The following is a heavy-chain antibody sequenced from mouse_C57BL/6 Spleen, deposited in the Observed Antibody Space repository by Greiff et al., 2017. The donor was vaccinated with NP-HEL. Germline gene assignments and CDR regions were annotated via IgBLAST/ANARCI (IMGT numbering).Heavy chain of an antibody. Sequence: VQLQQSVAELVRPGASVKLSCTASGFNIKNTYMHWVQQRPEQGLEWIGRIDPANGNTKYAPKFQGKATITADTSSNTAYLQLSSLTSEDTAIYYCARDSDSNYGVHAMDYWGQGTSVTVSS. V-gene: IGHV14-3*01. CDR2: IDPANGNT. CDR1: GFNIKNTY. CDR3: ARDSDSNYGVHAMDY. D-gene: IGHD2-5*01. J-gene: IGHJ4*01.